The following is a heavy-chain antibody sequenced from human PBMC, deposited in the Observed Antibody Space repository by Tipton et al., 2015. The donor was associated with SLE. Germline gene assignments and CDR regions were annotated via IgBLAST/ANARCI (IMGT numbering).Heavy chain of an antibody. CDR2: ISDRSSYI. CDR1: GLTFSTYS. V-gene: IGHV3-21*01. Sequence: GSLRLSCAASGLTFSTYSMNWVRQAPGKGLEWVSSISDRSSYIYYADSVKGRFTISRDNSKNTLYLQMNNLRVEDTAVYYCAGELLDYFDFWGQGTLVTVSS. CDR3: AGELLDYFDF. J-gene: IGHJ4*02. D-gene: IGHD1-26*01.